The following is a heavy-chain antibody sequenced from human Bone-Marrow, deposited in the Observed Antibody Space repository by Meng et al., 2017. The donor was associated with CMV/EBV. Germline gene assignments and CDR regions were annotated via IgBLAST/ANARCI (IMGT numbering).Heavy chain of an antibody. V-gene: IGHV4-61*01. CDR1: GGSVSSGSYY. D-gene: IGHD3-3*01. Sequence: GSLRLSCTVSGGSVSSGSYYWSWIRQPPGKGLEWIGYIYYSGSTNYNPSLTSRVTISVDTSKNQFSLKLTSVTAADTAVYYCARGETSPPSYDFSLDYWGQGTLVTVSS. CDR2: IYYSGST. CDR3: ARGETSPPSYDFSLDY. J-gene: IGHJ4*02.